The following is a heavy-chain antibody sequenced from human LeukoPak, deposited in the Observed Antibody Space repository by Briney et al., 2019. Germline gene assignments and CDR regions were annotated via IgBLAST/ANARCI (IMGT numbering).Heavy chain of an antibody. D-gene: IGHD3-10*01. J-gene: IGHJ4*02. CDR3: ARWGVIGVSDGVSFDY. V-gene: IGHV3-21*01. Sequence: GGSLRLFCAASIFTFSIYSMHWLRQSTGKGLEWVSSISSCNSYIYYAVSVKGRFPIYRDNAKNSLFLQMNCLRAEDTAVYYCARWGVIGVSDGVSFDYWGQGTLVTVSS. CDR1: IFTFSIYS. CDR2: ISSCNSYI.